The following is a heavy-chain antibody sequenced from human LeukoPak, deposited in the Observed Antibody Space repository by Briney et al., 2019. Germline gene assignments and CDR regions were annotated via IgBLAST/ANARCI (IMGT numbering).Heavy chain of an antibody. V-gene: IGHV4-38-2*02. Sequence: SETLSLTCTVSGYSISSGYYWGWIRQPPGKGLEWIGSIYHSGSTYYNPSLKSRVTISVDTSKNQFSLKLSSVTAADTAVYYCAGDCSGRSCYYYWGQGTLVTVSS. CDR3: AGDCSGRSCYYY. CDR1: GYSISSGYY. CDR2: IYHSGST. J-gene: IGHJ4*02. D-gene: IGHD2-15*01.